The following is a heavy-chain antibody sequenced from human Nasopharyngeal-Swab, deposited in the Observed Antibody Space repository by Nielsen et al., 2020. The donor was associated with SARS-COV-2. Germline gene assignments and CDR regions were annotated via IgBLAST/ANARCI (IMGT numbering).Heavy chain of an antibody. J-gene: IGHJ4*02. Sequence: GESLKISCAASGFTFSSYSMNWVRQAPGKGLEWVSSISSSSSYIYYADSVKGRFTISRDNSKNTVYLQMNSLRVEDTAVYYCAKDRGGYQSPFDYWGQGTLVTVSS. CDR3: AKDRGGYQSPFDY. V-gene: IGHV3-21*01. CDR1: GFTFSSYS. D-gene: IGHD3-22*01. CDR2: ISSSSSYI.